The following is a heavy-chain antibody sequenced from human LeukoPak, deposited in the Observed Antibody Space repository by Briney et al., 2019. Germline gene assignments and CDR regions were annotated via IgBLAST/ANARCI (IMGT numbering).Heavy chain of an antibody. CDR2: FSGSGSAT. CDR3: ARDRGDYYDY. Sequence: GGTLRLSCAASGFTFNTYGMSWVRQAPGKGLEWVSGFSGSGSATSYADSVKGRFTISRDNSKNTLYLQMNSLRAEDTAVYYCARDRGDYYDYWGQGTLVTVSS. CDR1: GFTFNTYG. J-gene: IGHJ4*02. D-gene: IGHD3-10*01. V-gene: IGHV3-23*01.